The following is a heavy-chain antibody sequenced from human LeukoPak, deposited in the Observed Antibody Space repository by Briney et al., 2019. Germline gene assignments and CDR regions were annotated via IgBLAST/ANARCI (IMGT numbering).Heavy chain of an antibody. Sequence: PSGTLSLTCAVYGGSLNNYHWSWIRQSPGKGLEWIGEINDGGGTNYNPSLKRRVTISVDTSKNQISLKLNSATAADTAVYYCVRSYNYGPFVWGQGTTVTVSS. V-gene: IGHV4-34*01. CDR1: GGSLNNYH. D-gene: IGHD5-24*01. CDR3: VRSYNYGPFV. J-gene: IGHJ6*02. CDR2: INDGGGT.